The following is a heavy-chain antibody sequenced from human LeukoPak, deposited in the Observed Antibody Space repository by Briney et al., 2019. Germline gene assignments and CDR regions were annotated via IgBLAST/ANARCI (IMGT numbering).Heavy chain of an antibody. CDR3: ARDSLYCSSTSCYGPRSY. CDR2: ISYDGSNK. CDR1: GFTFSSYG. D-gene: IGHD2-2*01. Sequence: PGGSLRLSCAASGFTFSSYGMHWVRQAPGKGLEWEAVISYDGSNKYYADSVKGRFTISRDNSKNTLYLRMNSLRAEDTAVYYCARDSLYCSSTSCYGPRSYWGQGTLVTVSS. J-gene: IGHJ4*02. V-gene: IGHV3-30*19.